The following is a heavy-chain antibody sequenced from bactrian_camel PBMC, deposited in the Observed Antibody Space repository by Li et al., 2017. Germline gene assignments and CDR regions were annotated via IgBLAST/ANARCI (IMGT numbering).Heavy chain of an antibody. V-gene: IGHV3S63*01. D-gene: IGHD3*01. J-gene: IGHJ4*01. CDR3: AEVRYPDCRSGSRD. CDR1: GFSVDDSI. Sequence: HVQLVESGGGSVDAGGSLRLSCKAFGFSVDDSIVAWYRHAPGQRCEMVASFDNGGTPYYSDSVKGRFTISQDNAKNTVYLQMTSLKPEVTAVYYCAEVRYPDCRSGSRDWGLGTQVTVS. CDR2: FDNGGTP.